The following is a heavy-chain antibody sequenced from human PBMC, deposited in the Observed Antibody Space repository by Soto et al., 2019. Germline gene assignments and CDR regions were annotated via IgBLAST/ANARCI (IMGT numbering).Heavy chain of an antibody. CDR1: GYSFTSYW. Sequence: GESLKISCKGSGYSFTSYWIGWVRQMPGKGLEWMGIIYPGDSDTRYSPSFQGQVTISADKSISTAYLQWSSLKASDTAMYYCARRWLHLGTDDAFDIWGQGTMVTVSS. CDR2: IYPGDSDT. J-gene: IGHJ3*02. D-gene: IGHD5-12*01. CDR3: ARRWLHLGTDDAFDI. V-gene: IGHV5-51*01.